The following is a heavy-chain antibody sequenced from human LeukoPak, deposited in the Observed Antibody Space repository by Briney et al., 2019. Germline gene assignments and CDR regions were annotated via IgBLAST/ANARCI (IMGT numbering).Heavy chain of an antibody. CDR3: ARFTTVNTPKAYYYYYMDV. Sequence: GGSLSLSCAASGFTFSDYDMTWLRLVPGKGLECLSYISRSGDTISYADSVRGRFTVSRDNTKNSMYVRMNSLRAEDTAVYYCARFTTVNTPKAYYYYYMDVWGKGTTVAVSS. J-gene: IGHJ6*03. D-gene: IGHD4-11*01. V-gene: IGHV3-11*04. CDR2: ISRSGDTI. CDR1: GFTFSDYD.